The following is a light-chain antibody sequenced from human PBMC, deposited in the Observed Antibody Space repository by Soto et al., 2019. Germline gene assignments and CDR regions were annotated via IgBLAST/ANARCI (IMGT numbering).Light chain of an antibody. CDR1: QSVSNNY. V-gene: IGKV3-20*01. CDR3: QQCANWPPKWT. CDR2: GAS. Sequence: IVWTQSPGTLSLSAGERATLSCRASQSVSNNYLAWYQLKPGQAPRFLIYGASNRATGIPDRFSGSGSGTDFTLTISRLEPEDSAVYYCQQCANWPPKWTFGQGTKVEIK. J-gene: IGKJ1*01.